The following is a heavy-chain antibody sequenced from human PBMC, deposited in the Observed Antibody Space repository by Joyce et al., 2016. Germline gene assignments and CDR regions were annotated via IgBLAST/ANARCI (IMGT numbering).Heavy chain of an antibody. J-gene: IGHJ4*02. CDR1: GYTFTTYY. V-gene: IGHV1-46*01. D-gene: IGHD4-17*01. CDR3: ARAGRNTVSYFDY. Sequence: QVQLVQSGAEVKKPGASVKVSCRASGYTFTTYYMNWGRQAPGQGLEWLGMINPGAGSTGYQQKFQDRVSMTRDTSTSTVYLELSSLRCEDTAVYYCARAGRNTVSYFDYWGQGTVVTVSS. CDR2: INPGAGST.